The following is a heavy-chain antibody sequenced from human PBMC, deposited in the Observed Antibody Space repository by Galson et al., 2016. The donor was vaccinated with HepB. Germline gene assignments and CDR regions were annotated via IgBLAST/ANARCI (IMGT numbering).Heavy chain of an antibody. CDR1: GGSFGGFY. Sequence: ETLSLTCTLSGGSFGGFYWSWIRQSPETGLQWIGEINNIGQTDYNPSLQSRVTMSLDMSNNQFSLRLTSVTAADAAIYYCARGQFFGSTRNRGRDWFDPWGQGTLVIVSS. CDR3: ARGQFFGSTRNRGRDWFDP. V-gene: IGHV4-34*01. CDR2: INNIGQT. J-gene: IGHJ5*02. D-gene: IGHD3-3*01.